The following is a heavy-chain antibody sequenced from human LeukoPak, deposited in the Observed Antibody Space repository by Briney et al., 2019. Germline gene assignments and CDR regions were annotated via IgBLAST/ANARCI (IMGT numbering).Heavy chain of an antibody. CDR1: GGSFSGYY. V-gene: IGHV4-34*01. CDR2: INHSGST. Sequence: SETPSLTCAVYGGSFSGYYWSWIRQPPGKGLEWIGEINHSGSTNYNPSLKSRVTISVDTSKNQFSLKLSSVTAADTAVYYCARGRYYYGSGSYYSITYWGQGTLVTVSS. CDR3: ARGRYYYGSGSYYSITY. J-gene: IGHJ4*02. D-gene: IGHD3-10*01.